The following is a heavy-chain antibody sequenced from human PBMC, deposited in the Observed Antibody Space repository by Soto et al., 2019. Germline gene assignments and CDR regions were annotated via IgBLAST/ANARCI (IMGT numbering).Heavy chain of an antibody. J-gene: IGHJ6*02. V-gene: IGHV6-1*01. CDR1: GDSVSSNSAA. CDR2: TYYRSKWYN. D-gene: IGHD1-1*01. Sequence: SQTLSLTCAISGDSVSSNSAAWNWIRQSPSRGLEWLGRTYYRSKWYNDYAVSVKSRITINPDTSKNQFSLQLNSVTPEDTAVYYCESEAWNTNYYYYGMDVWGQGTTVTVYS. CDR3: ESEAWNTNYYYYGMDV.